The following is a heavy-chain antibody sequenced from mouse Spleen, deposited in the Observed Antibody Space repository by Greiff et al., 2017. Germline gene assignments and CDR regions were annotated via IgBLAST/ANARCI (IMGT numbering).Heavy chain of an antibody. J-gene: IGHJ3*01. D-gene: IGHD4-1*01. Sequence: VHLVESGPGLVQPSQSLSITCTVSGFSLTSYGVHWVRQSPGKGLEWLGVIWSGGSTDYNAAFISRLSISKDNSKSQVFLKMNSLQADDTAIYYCASLTASWFAYWGQGTLVTVSA. CDR1: GFSLTSYG. CDR3: ASLTASWFAY. CDR2: IWSGGST. V-gene: IGHV2-2*01.